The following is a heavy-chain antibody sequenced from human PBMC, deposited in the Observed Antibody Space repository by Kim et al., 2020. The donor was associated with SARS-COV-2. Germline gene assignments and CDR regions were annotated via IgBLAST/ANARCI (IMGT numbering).Heavy chain of an antibody. D-gene: IGHD3-3*01. CDR3: TTAAHYDFWSGYVGDFDY. J-gene: IGHJ4*02. Sequence: GGSLRLSCAASGFTFSNAWMSWVRQSPGKGLEWVGRIKSKTDGGTTDYAAPVKGRFTISRDDSKNTLYLQMNSLKTEDTAVYYCTTAAHYDFWSGYVGDFDYWGQGTLVTVSS. CDR1: GFTFSNAW. V-gene: IGHV3-15*01. CDR2: IKSKTDGGTT.